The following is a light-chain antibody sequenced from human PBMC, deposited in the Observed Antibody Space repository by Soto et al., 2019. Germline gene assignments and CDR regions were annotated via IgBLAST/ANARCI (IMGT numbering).Light chain of an antibody. V-gene: IGLV1-51*02. CDR3: GAWDSSLSAGL. CDR2: EDN. Sequence: QSVLTQPPSVSAAPGQTVTFSCSGSSSNIGNNYVSWYQQLPGTAPKLLIYEDNKRPSGIPDRFSGSKSGTSATLAITGLQTGDEADYYCGAWDSSLSAGLFGGGTKLTVL. CDR1: SSNIGNNY. J-gene: IGLJ2*01.